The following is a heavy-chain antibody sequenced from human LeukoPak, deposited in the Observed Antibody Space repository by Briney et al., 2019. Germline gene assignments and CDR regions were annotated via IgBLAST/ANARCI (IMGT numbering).Heavy chain of an antibody. CDR3: ARGGSYLSAFDI. V-gene: IGHV4-59*01. CDR1: GGSISSYY. J-gene: IGHJ3*02. CDR2: IYYSGST. Sequence: ASETLSLTCTVSGGSISSYYWSWIRQPPRKGLEWIGYIYYSGSTNYNPSLKSRVTISVDTSKNQFSLKLSSVTAADTAVYYCARGGSYLSAFDIWGQGTMVTVSS. D-gene: IGHD1-26*01.